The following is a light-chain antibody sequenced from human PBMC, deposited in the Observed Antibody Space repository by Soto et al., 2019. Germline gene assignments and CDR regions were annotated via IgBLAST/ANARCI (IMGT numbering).Light chain of an antibody. CDR3: QHSYSTPPT. Sequence: DIQMTQSPSSLSASVGDRVTITCRASQSISSYLHWYQQKPGKAPKLLIYAASSLQSGVPSRFSGSGSGTEFTLTISRLQPEDFATYYCQHSYSTPPTFGPGTQVDIK. V-gene: IGKV1-39*01. CDR1: QSISSY. CDR2: AAS. J-gene: IGKJ3*01.